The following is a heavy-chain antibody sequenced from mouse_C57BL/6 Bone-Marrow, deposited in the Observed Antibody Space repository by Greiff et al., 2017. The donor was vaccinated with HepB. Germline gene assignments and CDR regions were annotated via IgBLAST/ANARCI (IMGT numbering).Heavy chain of an antibody. Sequence: VQLKESGPGLVKPSQTVFLTCTVTGISITTGNYRWSWIRQFPGNKLEWIGYIYYSGTITYNPSLTSRTTITRDTPKNQFVLEMNSLTAEDTATYYCARDARYGNFYFDYWGQGTTLTVSS. CDR1: GISITTGNYR. V-gene: IGHV3-5*01. J-gene: IGHJ2*01. D-gene: IGHD2-1*01. CDR2: IYYSGTI. CDR3: ARDARYGNFYFDY.